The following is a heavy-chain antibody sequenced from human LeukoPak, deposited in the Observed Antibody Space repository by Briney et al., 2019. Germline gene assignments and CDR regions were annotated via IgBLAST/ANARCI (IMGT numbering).Heavy chain of an antibody. V-gene: IGHV3-23*01. Sequence: GGSLRLSCAASGFTFSSYSMNWVRQAPGKGLEWVSAISGSGGSTYYADSVKGRFTISRDNSKNTLYLQMNSLRAEDTAVYYCAPPHGDYREWGQGTLVTVSS. D-gene: IGHD4-17*01. CDR1: GFTFSSYS. CDR2: ISGSGGST. J-gene: IGHJ4*02. CDR3: APPHGDYRE.